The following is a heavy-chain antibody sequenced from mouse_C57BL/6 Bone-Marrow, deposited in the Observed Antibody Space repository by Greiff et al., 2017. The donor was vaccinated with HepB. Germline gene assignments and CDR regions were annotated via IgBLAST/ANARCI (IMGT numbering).Heavy chain of an antibody. D-gene: IGHD4-1*01. V-gene: IGHV3-1*01. Sequence: EVQLKESGPGMVKPSQSLSLTCTVTGYSITSGYDWHWIRHFPGNKLEWMGYISYSGSTNYNPSLKSRISITHDTSKNHFFLKLNSVTTEDTATYYCARAGLGRGVFDYWGQGTTLTVSS. CDR2: ISYSGST. CDR3: ARAGLGRGVFDY. CDR1: GYSITSGYD. J-gene: IGHJ2*01.